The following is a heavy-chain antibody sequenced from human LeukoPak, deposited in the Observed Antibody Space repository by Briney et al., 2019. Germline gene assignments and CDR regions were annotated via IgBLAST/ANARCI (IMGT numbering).Heavy chain of an antibody. CDR3: ARDHSTSHCDY. CDR2: INAGNGNT. D-gene: IGHD2-2*01. J-gene: IGHJ4*02. Sequence: GASVKVSCKASGYTFTSYAMHWVRQAPGQRLEWMGWINAGNGNTKYSQKFQGRVTITRDTSASTAYMKLSSLRSEDTAVYYCARDHSTSHCDYWGQGTLVTVSS. V-gene: IGHV1-3*01. CDR1: GYTFTSYA.